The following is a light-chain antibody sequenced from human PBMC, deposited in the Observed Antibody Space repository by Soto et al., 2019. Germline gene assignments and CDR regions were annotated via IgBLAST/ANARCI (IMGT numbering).Light chain of an antibody. Sequence: QSALTQPASVSGSPGQSITISCTGTSSDVGAYNFVSWHQQHPGKAPKLMIYNVYDRPSGISYRFSGSKSGNSASLTISGLQGEDDADYYCSAYTVSRTYVFGPGTKVTVL. CDR2: NVY. CDR3: SAYTVSRTYV. J-gene: IGLJ1*01. V-gene: IGLV2-14*03. CDR1: SSDVGAYNF.